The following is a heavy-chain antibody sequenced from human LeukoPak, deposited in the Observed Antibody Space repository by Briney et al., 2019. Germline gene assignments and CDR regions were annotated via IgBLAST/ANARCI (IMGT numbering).Heavy chain of an antibody. CDR1: GFTFSTYA. Sequence: PGGSLRLSCAASGFTFSTYAMSWVRQAPGKGLEWVSPISGSGGSTYYADSVKGRFTISRDNSKNTLYLQMNSLRSEDTAVYYCARGDFWPRPWGQGTLVTVSS. D-gene: IGHD3-3*01. CDR3: ARGDFWPRP. J-gene: IGHJ5*02. V-gene: IGHV3-23*01. CDR2: ISGSGGST.